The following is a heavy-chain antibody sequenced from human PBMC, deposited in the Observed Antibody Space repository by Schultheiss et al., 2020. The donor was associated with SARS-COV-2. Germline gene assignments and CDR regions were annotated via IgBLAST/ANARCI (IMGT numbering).Heavy chain of an antibody. CDR2: ISDTGGSK. V-gene: IGHV3-23*01. D-gene: IGHD2-2*01. Sequence: GGSLRLSCAASGFSLSTHAMSWVRQAPGKGLEWVSSISDTGGSKYYADSVRGRFTISRDNSKNTLYLQMNSLRAEDTAVYYCAKAIVVVPAAHDYWGQGTLVTVSS. CDR1: GFSLSTHA. CDR3: AKAIVVVPAAHDY. J-gene: IGHJ4*02.